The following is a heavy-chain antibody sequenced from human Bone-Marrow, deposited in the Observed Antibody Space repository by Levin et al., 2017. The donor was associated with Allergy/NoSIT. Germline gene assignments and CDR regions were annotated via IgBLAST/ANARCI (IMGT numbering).Heavy chain of an antibody. D-gene: IGHD3-10*01. V-gene: IGHV4-61*02. Sequence: SETLSLTCTVSGDSISSGNYFWTWIRQPAGEGLEWIGRIYTSGTAEYNPSLKSRVTISLDTSKNQFSLNLFSVTAADTAIYYCARTSNFGGAWLIYDYWGHGTLVTIS. CDR1: GDSISSGNYF. J-gene: IGHJ4*01. CDR2: IYTSGTA. CDR3: ARTSNFGGAWLIYDY.